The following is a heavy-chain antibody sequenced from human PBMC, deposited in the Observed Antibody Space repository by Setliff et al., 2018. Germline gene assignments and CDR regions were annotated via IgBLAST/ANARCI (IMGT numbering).Heavy chain of an antibody. CDR2: FDHSGTT. J-gene: IGHJ5*02. V-gene: IGHV4-34*01. D-gene: IGHD2-15*01. CDR3: ARRAIMGNAYSATAESWIDP. Sequence: SETLSLTCTVYGASFSNYYWGWVRQPPEERLEWIAEFDHSGTTKYNPSLMGRVTMSVDSAKNQFSLRLNSVTAADTAIYYCARRAIMGNAYSATAESWIDPWGQGTLVTVS. CDR1: GASFSNYY.